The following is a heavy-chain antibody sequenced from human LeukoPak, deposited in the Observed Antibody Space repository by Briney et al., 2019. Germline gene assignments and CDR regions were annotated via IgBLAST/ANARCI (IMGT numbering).Heavy chain of an antibody. D-gene: IGHD6-13*01. CDR3: ARGRYSSSWYDY. J-gene: IGHJ4*02. V-gene: IGHV3-7*01. CDR1: GFTFSSYW. Sequence: GGSLRLSCAASGFTFSSYWMSWVRQAPGKGPEWAANIKQDGSEKYYVDSVKGRFTISRDNAKNSLYLQMNSLRAEGTAVYYCARGRYSSSWYDYWGQGTLVTVSS. CDR2: IKQDGSEK.